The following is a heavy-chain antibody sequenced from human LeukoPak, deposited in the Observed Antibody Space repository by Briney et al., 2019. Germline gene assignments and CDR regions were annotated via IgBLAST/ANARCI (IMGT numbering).Heavy chain of an antibody. CDR3: ARGEGGYDILTGYYQGKHDAFDI. V-gene: IGHV3-7*04. CDR1: GFKFSSNW. J-gene: IGHJ3*02. Sequence: GGSLRLSCAASGFKFSSNWMSWVRQAPGKGLEWVANIKQDGSEKYYVDSVKGRFTISRDNAKNSLYLQMNSLRAEDTAVYYCARGEGGYDILTGYYQGKHDAFDIWGQGTMVTVSS. D-gene: IGHD3-9*01. CDR2: IKQDGSEK.